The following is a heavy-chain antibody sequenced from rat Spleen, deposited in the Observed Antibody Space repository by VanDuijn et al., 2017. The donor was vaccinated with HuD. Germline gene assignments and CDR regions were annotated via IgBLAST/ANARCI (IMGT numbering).Heavy chain of an antibody. V-gene: IGHV2-41*01. D-gene: IGHD1-5*01. Sequence: QVQLKESGPGLVQPSQTLSLTCTVAGFSLTSYNVHWVRQPPGKGLEWMGIAWNTGGTRYNSALKSRLSISKDNSKSQVFLKMNSLQTEDTAIYFCSRDEYRDNWGFGYWGQGTLVTVSS. J-gene: IGHJ3*01. CDR3: SRDEYRDNWGFGY. CDR1: GFSLTSYN. CDR2: AWNTGGT.